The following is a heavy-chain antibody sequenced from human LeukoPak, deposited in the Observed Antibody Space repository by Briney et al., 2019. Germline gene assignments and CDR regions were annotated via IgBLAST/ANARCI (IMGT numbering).Heavy chain of an antibody. J-gene: IGHJ5*02. V-gene: IGHV1-2*02. CDR2: INPNSGGT. CDR3: ARDREWELLQYNWFDP. D-gene: IGHD1-26*01. CDR1: GYTFTGHY. Sequence: ASVKVSCKASGYTFTGHYMHWVRQAPGQGLEWMGWINPNSGGTNYAQKFQGRVTMTRDTSISTAYMELSRLRSDDTAVYYCARDREWELLQYNWFDPWGQGTLVTVSS.